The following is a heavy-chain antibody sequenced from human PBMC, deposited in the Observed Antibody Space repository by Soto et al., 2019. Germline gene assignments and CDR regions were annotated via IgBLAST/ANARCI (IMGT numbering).Heavy chain of an antibody. Sequence: SVNVSCKASGGTFSSYTISWVRQAPGQGIEWMGRIIPILGIANYAQKFQGRVTITADKSTSTAYMELSSLRSEDTAVYYCARDPSRDGYNYWGQGTLVTVSP. CDR1: GGTFSSYT. CDR3: ARDPSRDGYNY. D-gene: IGHD5-12*01. J-gene: IGHJ4*02. V-gene: IGHV1-69*04. CDR2: IIPILGIA.